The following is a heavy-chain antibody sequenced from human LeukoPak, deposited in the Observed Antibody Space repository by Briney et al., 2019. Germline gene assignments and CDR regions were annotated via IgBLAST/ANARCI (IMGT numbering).Heavy chain of an antibody. Sequence: PGGSLRPSCAASGFTFSSYAMHWVRQAPGKGLEWVAVISYDGSNKYYADSVKGRFTISRDNSKNTLYLQMNSLRAEDTAVYYCARDLEGQLVLGLDYWGQGTLVTVSS. J-gene: IGHJ4*02. CDR1: GFTFSSYA. CDR3: ARDLEGQLVLGLDY. V-gene: IGHV3-30-3*01. D-gene: IGHD6-6*01. CDR2: ISYDGSNK.